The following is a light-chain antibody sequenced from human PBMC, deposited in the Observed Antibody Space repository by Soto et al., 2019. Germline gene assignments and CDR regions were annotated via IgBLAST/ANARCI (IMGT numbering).Light chain of an antibody. V-gene: IGLV2-14*01. Sequence: QSALTQPASVSGSPGQSITIYCTGTSSDVGGYNYVSWYQQHPGKAPKLMIYDVSNRPSGVSNRFSGSKSRNTASLTISGLQAEDEVDYYCSSYTSSSTLLYVFGTGTKVTVL. CDR2: DVS. CDR1: SSDVGGYNY. J-gene: IGLJ1*01. CDR3: SSYTSSSTLLYV.